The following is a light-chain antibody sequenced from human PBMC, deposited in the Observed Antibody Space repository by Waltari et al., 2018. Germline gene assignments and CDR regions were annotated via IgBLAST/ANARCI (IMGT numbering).Light chain of an antibody. Sequence: SYVLTQPPSMSVPPGETASISCGGYNIETKSVHWYQQRPGQAPVLVMYYDSDRPSAIPERFSGSNTGDTATLTISRIEAGDESDYYCQVWDSSSDHPWVFGGGTKLTVL. CDR3: QVWDSSSDHPWV. CDR2: YDS. J-gene: IGLJ3*02. CDR1: NIETKS. V-gene: IGLV3-21*04.